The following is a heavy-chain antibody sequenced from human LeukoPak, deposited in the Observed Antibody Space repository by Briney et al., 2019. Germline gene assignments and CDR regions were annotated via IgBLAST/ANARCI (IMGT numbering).Heavy chain of an antibody. Sequence: ASVKVSCKASGYTFTGYYMHWVRQAPGQGLEWMGWINPNSGGTNYAQRFQGRVTMTRDTSISTAYMELSRLRSDDTAVYYCARDHTGDGYKPYYFDYWGQGTLVTVSS. D-gene: IGHD5-24*01. CDR3: ARDHTGDGYKPYYFDY. CDR2: INPNSGGT. J-gene: IGHJ4*02. CDR1: GYTFTGYY. V-gene: IGHV1-2*02.